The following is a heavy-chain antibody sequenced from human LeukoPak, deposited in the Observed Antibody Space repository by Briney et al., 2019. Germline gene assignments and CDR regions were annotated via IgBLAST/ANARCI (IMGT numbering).Heavy chain of an antibody. CDR3: ASAIGYALYYGMDV. V-gene: IGHV1-8*02. CDR2: MNPNSGNT. CDR1: GYTFTSDG. J-gene: IGHJ6*02. Sequence: GASVKVSCKASGYTFTSDGISWVRQATGQGLEWMGWMNPNSGNTGYAQKFQGRVTMTRNTSISTAYMELSSLRSEDTAVYYCASAIGYALYYGMDVWGQGTTVTVSS. D-gene: IGHD3-16*01.